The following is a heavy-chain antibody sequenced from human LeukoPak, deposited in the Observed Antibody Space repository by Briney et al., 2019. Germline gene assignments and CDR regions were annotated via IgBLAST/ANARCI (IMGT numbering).Heavy chain of an antibody. Sequence: PSETLSLTCAVYGGSFSGYYWSWIRQPPGKGLEWIGEINDSGSTNYNPSLKSRVTISVDTSKNQFSLKLSSVTAADTAVYCEQSFPSIAAAGWFDYWGQGTLVTVSS. V-gene: IGHV4-34*01. CDR2: INDSGST. D-gene: IGHD6-13*01. J-gene: IGHJ4*02. CDR1: GGSFSGYY. CDR3: QSFPSIAAAGWFDY.